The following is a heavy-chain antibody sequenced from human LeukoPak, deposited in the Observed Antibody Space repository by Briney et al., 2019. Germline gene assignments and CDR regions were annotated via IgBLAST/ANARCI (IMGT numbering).Heavy chain of an antibody. CDR3: SLARSEYHYGMDV. CDR1: GDSVSRISVA. J-gene: IGHJ6*02. Sequence: SQTLSLTCAISGDSVSRISVAWHWIRQSPSRGLECLRRTYYRSKWYYEYAVSVKSRINISPDTSKNQFSLQLTSVTPEDTAVYYCSLARSEYHYGMDVWGQGTTVTVSS. CDR2: TYYRSKWYY. V-gene: IGHV6-1*01.